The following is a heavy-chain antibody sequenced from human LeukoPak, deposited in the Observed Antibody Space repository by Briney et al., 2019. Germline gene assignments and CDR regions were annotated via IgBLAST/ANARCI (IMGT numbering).Heavy chain of an antibody. D-gene: IGHD4-23*01. CDR1: GGSFSGYY. CDR2: INHSGST. Sequence: SETLSLTCAVYGGSFSGYYWSWIRQPPGKGLEWIGEINHSGSTNYNPSLKRRATISVDTSKNQSSLKLNSVTAAATAVYYCARALYGGNDYWGQGTLVTVSS. CDR3: ARALYGGNDY. V-gene: IGHV4-34*01. J-gene: IGHJ4*02.